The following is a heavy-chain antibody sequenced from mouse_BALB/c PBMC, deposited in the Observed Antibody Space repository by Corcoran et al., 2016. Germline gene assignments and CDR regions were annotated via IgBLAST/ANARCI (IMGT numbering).Heavy chain of an antibody. CDR3: ARRDPYYEGVDY. D-gene: IGHD2-4*01. Sequence: QVTLKESGPGILQPSQTLSLTCSFSGFSLSTSGMGVSWIRQPSGKGLEWLAHIYWDDDKRYNPSLKSRLTISKDTSRNQVFLKITSVDTADTATYYCARRDPYYEGVDYWGQGTSVTVSS. CDR2: IYWDDDK. CDR1: GFSLSTSGMG. J-gene: IGHJ4*01. V-gene: IGHV8-12*01.